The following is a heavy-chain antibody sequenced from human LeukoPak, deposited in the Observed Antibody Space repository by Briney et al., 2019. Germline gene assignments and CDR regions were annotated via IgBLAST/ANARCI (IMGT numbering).Heavy chain of an antibody. CDR1: RGSISNYY. V-gene: IGHV4-4*07. D-gene: IGHD3-3*01. J-gene: IGHJ4*02. CDR3: ARDRVFGIFDY. CDR2: IYSSGST. Sequence: SETLSLTCTVSRGSISNYYWSWIRQPAGKGLEWIGRIYSSGSTNYNPSLKSRVTMSVDTSKNQFSLKLRSVTAADTAVYYCARDRVFGIFDYWGQGTLVTVSS.